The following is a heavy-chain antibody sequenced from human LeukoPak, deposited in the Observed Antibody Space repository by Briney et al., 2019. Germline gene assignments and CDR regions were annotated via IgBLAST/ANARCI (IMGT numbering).Heavy chain of an antibody. Sequence: GGSLRLSCAASGFAFSSYWMSWVRQAPGKGREWVANIKQDGSEKYYVDSVKGRFTISRDNAKNSLYLQMNSLRAEDTATYYCARDPALAVPGPELDYWGQGTLVTVSS. CDR2: IKQDGSEK. CDR3: ARDPALAVPGPELDY. V-gene: IGHV3-7*01. CDR1: GFAFSSYW. D-gene: IGHD6-19*01. J-gene: IGHJ4*02.